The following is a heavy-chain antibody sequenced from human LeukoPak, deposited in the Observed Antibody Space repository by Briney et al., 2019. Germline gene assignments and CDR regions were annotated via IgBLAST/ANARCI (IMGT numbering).Heavy chain of an antibody. D-gene: IGHD1-1*01. CDR3: ARDTTLDH. CDR2: IYYSGST. Sequence: SETLSLTCAVSGGSISSGGYYWSWIRQHPGKGLEWIGNIYYSGSTHYNPSLKSRITISVGTSKNQFSLKLSSVTAADTAVYYCARDTTLDHWGQGTLVTVSS. V-gene: IGHV4-31*11. J-gene: IGHJ4*02. CDR1: GGSISSGGYY.